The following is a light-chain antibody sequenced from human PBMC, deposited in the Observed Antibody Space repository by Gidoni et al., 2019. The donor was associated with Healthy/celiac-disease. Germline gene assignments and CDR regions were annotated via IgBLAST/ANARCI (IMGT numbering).Light chain of an antibody. Sequence: QSALPQPRSVSGTPGPSVTISCTGTSSDVGGYNYVSWYQQHPGKAPKLMIYDVSKRPSGVPDRFSGAKSGNPASLTISGLQAEDEADYYCCSYAGSYTYVFGTGTKVTVL. CDR3: CSYAGSYTYV. CDR2: DVS. V-gene: IGLV2-11*01. CDR1: SSDVGGYNY. J-gene: IGLJ1*01.